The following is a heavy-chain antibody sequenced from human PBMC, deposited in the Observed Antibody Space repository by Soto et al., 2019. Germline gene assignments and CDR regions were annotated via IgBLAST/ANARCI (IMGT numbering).Heavy chain of an antibody. Sequence: SETLSLTCAVYGGSFSGYYWSWIRQPPGKGLEWIGEINHSGSTNYNPSLKSRVTISVDTSKNQFSLKLSSVTAADTAVYYCARGKGRPTYYYGMDVWGQGTTVTVSS. CDR1: GGSFSGYY. J-gene: IGHJ6*02. V-gene: IGHV4-34*01. CDR2: INHSGST. CDR3: ARGKGRPTYYYGMDV.